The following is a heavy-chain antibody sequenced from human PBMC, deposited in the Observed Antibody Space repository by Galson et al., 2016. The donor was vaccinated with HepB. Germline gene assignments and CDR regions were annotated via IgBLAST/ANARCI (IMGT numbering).Heavy chain of an antibody. D-gene: IGHD3-16*01. V-gene: IGHV3-30-3*01. CDR3: ARLIASPWNDYYYYGMDV. Sequence: SLRLSCADSGFIFRSYAMNWVRQAPGKGLGWLAVISNDGSNKYYADSVKGRFTISRDNSKNTLYLQMSSLRAEDTAVYYCARLIASPWNDYYYYGMDVWGKETTVTVSS. CDR1: GFIFRSYA. J-gene: IGHJ6*04. CDR2: ISNDGSNK.